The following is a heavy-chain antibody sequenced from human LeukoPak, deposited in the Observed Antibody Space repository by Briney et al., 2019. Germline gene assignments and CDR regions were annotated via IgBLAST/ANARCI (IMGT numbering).Heavy chain of an antibody. Sequence: GSLRLSCAASGFTFSTYWMSWVRQAPGKGLEWVANIKQDGSDKYYVDSVKGRFTISRDNAKNTLYLQMNSLRAEDTAVYYCTRGGVDYWGQGTLVTVSS. CDR2: IKQDGSDK. J-gene: IGHJ4*02. CDR1: GFTFSTYW. V-gene: IGHV3-7*01. CDR3: TRGGVDY.